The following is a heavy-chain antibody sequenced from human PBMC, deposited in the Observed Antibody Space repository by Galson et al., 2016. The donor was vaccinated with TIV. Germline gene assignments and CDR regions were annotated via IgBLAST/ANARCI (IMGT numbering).Heavy chain of an antibody. CDR1: GYTFTGYY. CDR3: AGVRRVDYSRTSGTYYYYMDV. CDR2: VNPDSGDT. D-gene: IGHD6-13*01. J-gene: IGHJ6*03. Sequence: SVKVSCKDSGYTFTGYYIYWLRQAPGQGPAWMGWVNPDSGDTQYAQECKGRVTMTRDTSSGTAYMELSSVRLDDTAVYYCAGVRRVDYSRTSGTYYYYMDVWGEGTTVTVSS. V-gene: IGHV1-2*02.